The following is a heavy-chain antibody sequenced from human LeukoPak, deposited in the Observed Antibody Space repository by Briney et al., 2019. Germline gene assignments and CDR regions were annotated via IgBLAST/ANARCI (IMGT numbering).Heavy chain of an antibody. Sequence: GGSLRLSCAASGFTFSSYAMSWVRQAPGKGLEWASAISGSGGSTYYADSVKGRFTISRDNSKNTLYLQMNSLRAEDTAVYYCAKAVENDHPANWFDPWGQGTLVTVSS. J-gene: IGHJ5*02. CDR2: ISGSGGST. CDR3: AKAVENDHPANWFDP. CDR1: GFTFSSYA. V-gene: IGHV3-23*01. D-gene: IGHD1-1*01.